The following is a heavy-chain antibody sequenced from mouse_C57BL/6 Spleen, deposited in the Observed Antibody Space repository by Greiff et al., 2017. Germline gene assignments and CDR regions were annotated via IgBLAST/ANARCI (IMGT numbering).Heavy chain of an antibody. CDR2: IYPGSGST. CDR3: ARSHYDYDGMDY. V-gene: IGHV1-55*01. Sequence: VQLQQPGAELVKPGASVKMSCKASGYTFTSYWITWVKQRPGQGLEWIGDIYPGSGSTNYNEKFKSKATLTVDTSSSTAYMQLSSLTSEDSAVYYCARSHYDYDGMDYWGQGTSVTVSS. CDR1: GYTFTSYW. J-gene: IGHJ4*01. D-gene: IGHD1-1*02.